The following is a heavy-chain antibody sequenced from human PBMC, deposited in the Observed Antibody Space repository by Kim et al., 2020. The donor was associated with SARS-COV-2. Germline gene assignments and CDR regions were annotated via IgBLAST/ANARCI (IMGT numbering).Heavy chain of an antibody. CDR3: ARVGNYDILTGYYVGYFDY. V-gene: IGHV1-69*13. J-gene: IGHJ4*02. CDR1: GGTFSSYA. Sequence: SVKVSCKASGGTFSSYAISWVRQAPGQGLEWMGGIISIFGTANYAQKFQGRVTITADESTSTAYMELSSLRSEDTAVYYCARVGNYDILTGYYVGYFDYWGQGTLVTVSS. D-gene: IGHD3-9*01. CDR2: IISIFGTA.